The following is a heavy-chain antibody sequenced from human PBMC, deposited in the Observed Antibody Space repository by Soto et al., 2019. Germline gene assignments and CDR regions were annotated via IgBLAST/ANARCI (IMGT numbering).Heavy chain of an antibody. D-gene: IGHD5-12*01. CDR1: GGTFSSYA. Sequence: GASVKVSCKASGGTFSSYAMSWVRQAPGQGLEWMGGIIPIFGTANYAQKFQGRVTITADESTSTAYMELSSLRSEDTAVYYCARVLRGYDNYYGMDVWGQGTTVTVYS. CDR2: IIPIFGTA. V-gene: IGHV1-69*13. CDR3: ARVLRGYDNYYGMDV. J-gene: IGHJ6*02.